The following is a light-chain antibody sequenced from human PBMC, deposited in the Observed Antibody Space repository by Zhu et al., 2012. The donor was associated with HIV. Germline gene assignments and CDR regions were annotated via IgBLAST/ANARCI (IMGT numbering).Light chain of an antibody. CDR1: QSFTSSY. CDR3: LQYNNWPHT. J-gene: IGKJ2*01. V-gene: IGKV3-20*01. CDR2: GAS. Sequence: EIVLTQSPGTLSLSPGERATLSCRASQSFTSSYLAWYQQKPGQPPRLLIYGASSRATGIPDRFSGSGSGTDFTLTISSMESEDFAVYFCLQYNNWPHTFGQGTKLEIK.